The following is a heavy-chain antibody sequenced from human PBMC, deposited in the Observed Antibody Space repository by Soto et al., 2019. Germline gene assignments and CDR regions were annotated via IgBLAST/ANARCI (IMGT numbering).Heavy chain of an antibody. CDR3: ATYSAGSYYLNPDAFDI. D-gene: IGHD1-26*01. Sequence: ASVKVSCKVSGYTLTELSMHWVRQAPGKGLERMGGFDPEDGETIYAQKYQGRVTMTEDTSTDTAYMELSSLRSEDTAVYYCATYSAGSYYLNPDAFDIWGQGTMVTVSS. V-gene: IGHV1-24*01. CDR1: GYTLTELS. CDR2: FDPEDGET. J-gene: IGHJ3*02.